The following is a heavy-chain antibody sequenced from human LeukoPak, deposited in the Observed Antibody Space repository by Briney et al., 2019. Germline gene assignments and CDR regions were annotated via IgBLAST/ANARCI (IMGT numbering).Heavy chain of an antibody. Sequence: SETLSLTCTVSGGSISSYYWSWIRQPPGKGLEWIGYIYYSGSTNYNPPLKSRVTISVDTSKNQFSLKLSSVTAADTAVYYCARVHYDFWSGYLNWFDPWGQGTLVTVSS. CDR3: ARVHYDFWSGYLNWFDP. D-gene: IGHD3-3*01. J-gene: IGHJ5*02. V-gene: IGHV4-59*01. CDR2: IYYSGST. CDR1: GGSISSYY.